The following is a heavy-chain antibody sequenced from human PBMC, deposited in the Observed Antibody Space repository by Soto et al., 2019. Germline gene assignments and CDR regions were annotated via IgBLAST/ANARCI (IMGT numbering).Heavy chain of an antibody. V-gene: IGHV3-7*01. Sequence: EVQLVESGGGLVQPGGSLRLSCAASGFTFSSYWMIWVRQAPVKGLEWVANIKQDGSETYYVDSVKGRFTISRDNAKNSLSLQMNSLRAEDTAVYYCARAPLDSVVVADYFQPWGQGTLVTVSS. CDR3: ARAPLDSVVVADYFQP. CDR2: IKQDGSET. CDR1: GFTFSSYW. J-gene: IGHJ1*01. D-gene: IGHD2-2*01.